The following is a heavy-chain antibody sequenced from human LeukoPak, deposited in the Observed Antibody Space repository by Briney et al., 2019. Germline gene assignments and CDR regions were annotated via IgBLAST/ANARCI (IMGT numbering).Heavy chain of an antibody. V-gene: IGHV4-30-2*01. D-gene: IGHD1-26*01. J-gene: IGHJ4*02. CDR3: ARGAGVGATGGFDY. Sequence: SETLSLTCAVSGGSISSGGYSWSWIRQPPGKGLEWIGYIYHSGSTYYNPSLKSRVTISVDRSKNQFSLKLSSVTAADTAVYYCARGAGVGATGGFDYWGQGTLVTVSS. CDR1: GGSISSGGYS. CDR2: IYHSGST.